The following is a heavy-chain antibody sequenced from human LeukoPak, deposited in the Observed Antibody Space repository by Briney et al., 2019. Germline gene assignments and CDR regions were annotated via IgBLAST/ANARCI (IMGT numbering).Heavy chain of an antibody. Sequence: GGSLRLSCAASGFTFPNYAMTWVRQAPGKGLEWVSAIGDSGGSTFYADSVKGRFTISRDNSKNTLSLQMNSLRAEDTAVYYCAKDVRVGGGGMDVWGQGTPVTVSS. V-gene: IGHV3-23*01. J-gene: IGHJ6*02. D-gene: IGHD1-26*01. CDR1: GFTFPNYA. CDR2: IGDSGGST. CDR3: AKDVRVGGGGMDV.